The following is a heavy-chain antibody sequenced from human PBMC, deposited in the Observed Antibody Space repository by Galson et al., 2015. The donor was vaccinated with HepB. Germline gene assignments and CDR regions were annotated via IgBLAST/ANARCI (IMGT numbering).Heavy chain of an antibody. CDR3: AKDDASGTYYFAGWFDP. CDR1: GFSFSTYA. J-gene: IGHJ5*02. CDR2: ISGGGGTT. D-gene: IGHD3-10*01. Sequence: SLRLSCAASGFSFSTYAMNWVRQAPGKGLEWVSAISGGGGTTYYADSVKGRFTISRDNSKNTLYLQMNTLRAEDTAIYYCAKDDASGTYYFAGWFDPWGQGTLVTVSS. V-gene: IGHV3-23*01.